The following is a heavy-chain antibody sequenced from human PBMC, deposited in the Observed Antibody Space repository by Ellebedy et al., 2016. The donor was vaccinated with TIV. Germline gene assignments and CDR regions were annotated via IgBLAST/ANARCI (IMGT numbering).Heavy chain of an antibody. V-gene: IGHV5-51*01. Sequence: KVSCKGSGYSFTSYWIGWVRQMPGKGLEWMGIIYPGDSDTNYSPSFQGHVTISADKSISTAYLQWSSLKASDTAMYYCARHSFYRQWLLHQGAFDIWGQGTMVTVSS. CDR2: IYPGDSDT. J-gene: IGHJ3*02. CDR1: GYSFTSYW. D-gene: IGHD6-19*01. CDR3: ARHSFYRQWLLHQGAFDI.